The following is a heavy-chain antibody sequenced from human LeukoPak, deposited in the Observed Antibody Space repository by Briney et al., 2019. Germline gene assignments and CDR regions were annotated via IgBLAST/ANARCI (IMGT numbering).Heavy chain of an antibody. CDR2: INHSGST. D-gene: IGHD2-15*01. CDR3: ARGLHSSYYYYGMDV. Sequence: SETLSLTCAVYGGSFSGYYWSWIRQPPGKGLEWIREINHSGSTNYNPSLKSRVTISVDTSKNQFSLKLSSVTAADTAVYYCARGLHSSYYYYGMDVWGQGTTVTVSS. J-gene: IGHJ6*02. V-gene: IGHV4-34*01. CDR1: GGSFSGYY.